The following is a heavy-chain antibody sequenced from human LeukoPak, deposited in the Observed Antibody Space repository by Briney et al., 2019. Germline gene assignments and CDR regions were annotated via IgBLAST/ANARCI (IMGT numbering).Heavy chain of an antibody. CDR1: GGSFSNYY. CDR3: ARGTDGLDF. Sequence: PSETLSLTCAVFGGSFSNYYWTWIRQPPGKGLEWIGEINHDGRTNYNTSLKSRLTMSVDTSNNQFSLKLSSVTAADTAVYYCARGTDGLDFWGQGTLVTVS. J-gene: IGHJ4*02. CDR2: INHDGRT. V-gene: IGHV4-34*01.